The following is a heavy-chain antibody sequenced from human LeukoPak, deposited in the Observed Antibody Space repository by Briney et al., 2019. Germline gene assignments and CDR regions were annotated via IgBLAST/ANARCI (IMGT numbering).Heavy chain of an antibody. CDR2: IYDSGST. D-gene: IGHD3-22*01. J-gene: IGHJ4*02. CDR1: GGSISSYY. V-gene: IGHV4-59*01. CDR3: ARQSISGSSLSYFDY. Sequence: SSETLSLTCTVSGGSISSYYWSWIRQPPGKGLEWIGNIYDSGSTNYNPSLKSRVTISVDTSKNQCSLKLSSVAAADTAVYYCARQSISGSSLSYFDYWGQGTLVNVSS.